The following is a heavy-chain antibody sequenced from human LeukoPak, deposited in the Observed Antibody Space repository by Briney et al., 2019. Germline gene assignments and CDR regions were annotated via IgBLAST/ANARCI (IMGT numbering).Heavy chain of an antibody. CDR2: ISGSGGST. J-gene: IGHJ4*02. D-gene: IGHD3-22*01. CDR1: GFTFSSYA. CDR3: AKDRPYPHYYDSSGYLVGYFDY. Sequence: GGSLRLSCAASGFTFSSYAMSWVRQAPGKGLEWVSAISGSGGSTYYADSVKGRFTISRDNSKNTLYLQMNSLRAEDTAVYYCAKDRPYPHYYDSSGYLVGYFDYWGQGTLVTVSS. V-gene: IGHV3-23*01.